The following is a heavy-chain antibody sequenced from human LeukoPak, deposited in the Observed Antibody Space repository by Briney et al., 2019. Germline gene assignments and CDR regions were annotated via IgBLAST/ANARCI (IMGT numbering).Heavy chain of an antibody. CDR3: AKRDNSGWYYLGV. Sequence: GGPLRLSCTASGFTFSSHGVHWVRQAPGKGLEWVAVISYDGRNEYYADSVKGRFTISRDNSNNTMYLQMNSLRAEDTAMYYCAKRDNSGWYYLGVWGQGTTVTVSS. CDR2: ISYDGRNE. D-gene: IGHD6-19*01. CDR1: GFTFSSHG. J-gene: IGHJ6*02. V-gene: IGHV3-30*18.